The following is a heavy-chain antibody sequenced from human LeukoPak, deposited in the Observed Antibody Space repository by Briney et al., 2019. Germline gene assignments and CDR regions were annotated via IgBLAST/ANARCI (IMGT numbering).Heavy chain of an antibody. CDR3: ARGSSGWYANGFDP. D-gene: IGHD6-19*01. CDR1: GFTFSDNY. Sequence: PGGSLRLSCAASGFTFSDNYMSWVRQAPGKGLEWVSVIYSGGSTYYSESVRCRFTISRDNSKNPLYLQMNSLRAEDTAVYYCARGSSGWYANGFDPWGQGTLVTVSS. V-gene: IGHV3-66*01. CDR2: IYSGGST. J-gene: IGHJ5*02.